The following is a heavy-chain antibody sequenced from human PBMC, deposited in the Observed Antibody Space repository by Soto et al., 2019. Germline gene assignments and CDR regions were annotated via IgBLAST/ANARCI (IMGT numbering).Heavy chain of an antibody. V-gene: IGHV3-15*07. J-gene: IGHJ4*02. Sequence: LLVESGGGIVQPGGSLRLSCVASGFTFSHAWMDWVRQAPGKGLEWVGRIKSISDGETTNYAASVAGRFTISRDDSKNTLFLHVNSLKTEDTGVYSCTRRIAVAGTYYFDYWGQGTLVTVSA. D-gene: IGHD6-19*01. CDR2: IKSISDGETT. CDR1: GFTFSHAW. CDR3: TRRIAVAGTYYFDY.